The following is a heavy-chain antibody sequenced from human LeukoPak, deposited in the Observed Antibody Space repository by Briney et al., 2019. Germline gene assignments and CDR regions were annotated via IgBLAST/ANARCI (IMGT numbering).Heavy chain of an antibody. V-gene: IGHV3-30*18. Sequence: QSGGSLRLSCAASGFTFSSYGMHWVRQAPGKGLEWVAVISYDGSNKYYADSVKGRFTISRGNSKNTLYLQMNSLRAEDTAVYYCAKFSMTTVTPFDYWGQGTPVTVSS. J-gene: IGHJ4*02. CDR3: AKFSMTTVTPFDY. CDR2: ISYDGSNK. D-gene: IGHD4-11*01. CDR1: GFTFSSYG.